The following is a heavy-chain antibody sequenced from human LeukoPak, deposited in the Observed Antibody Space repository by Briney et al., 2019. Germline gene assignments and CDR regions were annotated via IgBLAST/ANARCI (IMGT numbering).Heavy chain of an antibody. CDR1: GFTFSSYG. V-gene: IGHV3-21*01. Sequence: GGSLRLSCAASGFTFSSYGMHWVRQAPGKGLEWVSSISSSSSYIYYADSVKGRFTISRDNAKNSLYLQMNSLRAEDTAVYYCARDQTTKYFDYWGQGTLVTVSS. D-gene: IGHD1-14*01. CDR2: ISSSSSYI. J-gene: IGHJ4*02. CDR3: ARDQTTKYFDY.